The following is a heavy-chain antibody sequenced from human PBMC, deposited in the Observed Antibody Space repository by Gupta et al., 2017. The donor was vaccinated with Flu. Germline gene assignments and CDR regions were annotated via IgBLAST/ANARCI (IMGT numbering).Heavy chain of an antibody. CDR3: AKRRDTTSHYAAFDY. J-gene: IGHJ4*02. Sequence: EVQLLESVGVLVQPGGSLRLSCAASGFTFSNYFMTWVRQAPGKGLEWVSGISVSGALTYYADSVKGRFSISRDNSKNMLYLQMNSLRVEDTAIFYCAKRRDTTSHYAAFDYWGQGALVTVSS. CDR1: GFTFSNYF. CDR2: ISVSGALT. V-gene: IGHV3-23*01. D-gene: IGHD1-26*01.